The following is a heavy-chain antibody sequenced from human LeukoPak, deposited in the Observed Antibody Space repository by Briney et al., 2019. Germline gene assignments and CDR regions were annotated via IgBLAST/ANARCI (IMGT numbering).Heavy chain of an antibody. CDR3: ARGGRRGYSGYDPHFDY. CDR2: IYYSGST. V-gene: IGHV4-30-4*01. CDR1: GGSISSYY. D-gene: IGHD5-12*01. Sequence: PSETLSLTCTVSGGSISSYYWSWIRQPPGKGLEWIGYIYYSGSTYYNPSLKSRVTISVDTSKNQFSLKLSSVTAADTAVYYCARGGRRGYSGYDPHFDYWSQGTLVTVSS. J-gene: IGHJ4*02.